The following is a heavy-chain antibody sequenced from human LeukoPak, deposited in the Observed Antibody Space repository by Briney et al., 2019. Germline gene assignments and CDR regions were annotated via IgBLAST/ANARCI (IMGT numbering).Heavy chain of an antibody. CDR3: AKDKDRIAAAGTVDY. J-gene: IGHJ4*02. D-gene: IGHD6-13*01. CDR2: ISWNSGSI. Sequence: GRSLRLSCAASGFTFDDYAMHWVRQAPGKGLEWVSGISWNSGSIGYADSVKGRFTISRDNAKDSLYLQMNSLRAEDTALYYCAKDKDRIAAAGTVDYWGQGTLVTVSS. V-gene: IGHV3-9*01. CDR1: GFTFDDYA.